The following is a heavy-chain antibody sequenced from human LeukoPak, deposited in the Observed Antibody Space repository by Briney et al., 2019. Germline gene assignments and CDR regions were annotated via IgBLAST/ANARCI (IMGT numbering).Heavy chain of an antibody. V-gene: IGHV3-66*01. CDR1: GLTVNSNY. CDR3: ARWAAATDY. Sequence: PGGSLRLSCAASGLTVNSNYLSWVRQAPGKGLELVSVIYSGGSTYYADSVKGRFTISRDNSKNTLYLQMNSLRAEDTAVYYCARWAAATDYWGQGTLVTVSS. CDR2: IYSGGST. D-gene: IGHD6-13*01. J-gene: IGHJ4*02.